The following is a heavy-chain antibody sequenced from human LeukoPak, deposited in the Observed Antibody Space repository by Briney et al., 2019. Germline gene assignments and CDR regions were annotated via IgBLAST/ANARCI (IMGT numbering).Heavy chain of an antibody. D-gene: IGHD6-6*01. J-gene: IGHJ4*02. CDR3: AHCRRGGSSGIDY. V-gene: IGHV2-5*08. Sequence: TLSLTCTVSGGSISSGDYYWSWIRQPRGKALEWPALIYWDDDKRYSPSLKSRLTVTKDTSKNQVVLTMTNMDPVDTGTYYCAHCRRGGSSGIDYWGQGILVTVSS. CDR2: IYWDDDK. CDR1: GGSISSGDYY.